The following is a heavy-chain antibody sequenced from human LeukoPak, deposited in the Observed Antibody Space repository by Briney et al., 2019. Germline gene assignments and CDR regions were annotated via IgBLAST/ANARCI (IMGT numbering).Heavy chain of an antibody. CDR1: GGSISSYY. CDR3: ARLHYYGSGSTDAFDI. CDR2: IYTSGST. D-gene: IGHD3-10*01. J-gene: IGHJ3*02. Sequence: PSETLSLTCTVSGGSISSYYWSWIRQPPGKGLEWIGYIYTSGSTNYNPSLKSRVTISVDTSKNQFSLKLSSVTAADTAVYYCARLHYYGSGSTDAFDIWGQGTMVTVSS. V-gene: IGHV4-4*09.